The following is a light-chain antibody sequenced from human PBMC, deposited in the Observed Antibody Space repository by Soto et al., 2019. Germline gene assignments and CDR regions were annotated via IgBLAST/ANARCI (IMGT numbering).Light chain of an antibody. V-gene: IGKV3-20*01. CDR3: QQYGSSPPSST. J-gene: IGKJ5*01. CDR1: QRVSSGY. Sequence: PGERATLSCRASQRVSSGYLAWYQQKPGHAPSLLIYGASNRATAIPDRFSGRGSGTDFTLTISSLEPEDFAVYYCQQYGSSPPSSTFGQGTRLEIK. CDR2: GAS.